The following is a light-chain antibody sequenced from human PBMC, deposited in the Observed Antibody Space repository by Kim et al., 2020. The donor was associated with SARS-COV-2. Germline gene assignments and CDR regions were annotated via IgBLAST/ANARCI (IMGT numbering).Light chain of an antibody. CDR2: GAS. J-gene: IGKJ1*01. Sequence: EIVMTQSPATLSVSPGERATLSCRASQSVSSNLAWYQQKPGQAPRLLIYGASTRATSIPARFSGSGSGTAFTLTINSLQSEDSAVYYCLQYDNWPRAFGQGTKVDIK. CDR3: LQYDNWPRA. V-gene: IGKV3-15*01. CDR1: QSVSSN.